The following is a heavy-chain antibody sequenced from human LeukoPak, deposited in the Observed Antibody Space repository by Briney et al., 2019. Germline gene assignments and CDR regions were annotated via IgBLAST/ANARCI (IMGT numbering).Heavy chain of an antibody. CDR3: ARDQRQWLTPTGEFEY. D-gene: IGHD6-19*01. CDR1: GYTFTGYY. Sequence: ASVKVSCKASGYTFTGYYMHWVRQAPGQGLEWMGWISPYTGNTNYAQKFQGRVTMTTDTSTSTAYMELRSLRSDDTAVYYCARDQRQWLTPTGEFEYWGQGALVTVSS. V-gene: IGHV1-18*04. CDR2: ISPYTGNT. J-gene: IGHJ4*02.